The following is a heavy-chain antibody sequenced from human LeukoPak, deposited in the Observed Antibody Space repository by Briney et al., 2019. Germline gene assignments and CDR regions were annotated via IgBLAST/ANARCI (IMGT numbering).Heavy chain of an antibody. D-gene: IGHD3-10*01. Sequence: SETLSHTCTVSGGSISSYYWSWIRQAPGKGLEWIGYIYYSGSTNYNPSLKSRVTISVDTSKNQFSLKLSSVTAADTAVYYCARGYYMGYGSGNYPENFDSWGQGTLITVSS. CDR1: GGSISSYY. CDR3: ARGYYMGYGSGNYPENFDS. CDR2: IYYSGST. J-gene: IGHJ4*02. V-gene: IGHV4-59*01.